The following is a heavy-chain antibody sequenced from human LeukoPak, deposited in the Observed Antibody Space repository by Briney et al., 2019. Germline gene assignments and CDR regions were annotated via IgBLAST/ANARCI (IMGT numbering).Heavy chain of an antibody. V-gene: IGHV3-23*01. Sequence: PGGSPRLPCEASGFTFGNYALNWVRHAPGKGLEWVSSISAGGGSAYYADSVRGRFTVSRDPPKNTLYLQMNSLRVADAAVYYCAKSPAGTRYFADFWGQGTLVTVSS. CDR2: ISAGGGSA. D-gene: IGHD1-26*01. J-gene: IGHJ4*02. CDR3: AKSPAGTRYFADF. CDR1: GFTFGNYA.